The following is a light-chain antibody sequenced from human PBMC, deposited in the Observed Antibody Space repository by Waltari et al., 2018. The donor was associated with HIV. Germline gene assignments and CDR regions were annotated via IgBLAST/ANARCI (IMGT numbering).Light chain of an antibody. J-gene: IGLJ1*01. CDR3: NSYAGSSKSYV. CDR2: DVT. CDR1: TSDIGGYNY. V-gene: IGLV2-8*01. Sequence: QSALTQPPSASGSPGQSVTISCTGTTSDIGGYNYVSWYQQHPGEAPRPIIYDVTNRPSGVPDRFSVSKSGNTASLTVSGLQAEDEAEYYCNSYAGSSKSYVFGTGTKVTVL.